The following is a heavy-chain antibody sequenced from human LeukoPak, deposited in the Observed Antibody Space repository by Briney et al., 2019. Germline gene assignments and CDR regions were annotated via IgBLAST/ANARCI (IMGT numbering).Heavy chain of an antibody. CDR3: ARVGRGGYSGYDYYFDY. CDR1: GGSISSSSYY. D-gene: IGHD5-12*01. Sequence: SETLSLTCTVSGGSISSSSYYWGWIRQPPGKGLEWIGSIYYSGSTYYNPSLKSRVTISVDTSKNQFSLKLSSVTAADTAVYYCARVGRGGYSGYDYYFDYWGQGTLVTVSS. J-gene: IGHJ4*02. CDR2: IYYSGST. V-gene: IGHV4-39*01.